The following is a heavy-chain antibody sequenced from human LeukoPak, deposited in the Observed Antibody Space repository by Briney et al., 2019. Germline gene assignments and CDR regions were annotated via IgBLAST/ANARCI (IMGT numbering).Heavy chain of an antibody. Sequence: SETLSPTCTVSGDSFSSYYWNWIRQPAGKGLEWIGRIYTSGIANYNPSLKRRVTMSVDTSKKQFSLRLTSVTAADSAVYYCARARQGYSGSDFDYWGQGTLVTVSS. J-gene: IGHJ4*02. V-gene: IGHV4-4*07. CDR1: GDSFSSYY. CDR2: IYTSGIA. CDR3: ARARQGYSGSDFDY. D-gene: IGHD1-26*01.